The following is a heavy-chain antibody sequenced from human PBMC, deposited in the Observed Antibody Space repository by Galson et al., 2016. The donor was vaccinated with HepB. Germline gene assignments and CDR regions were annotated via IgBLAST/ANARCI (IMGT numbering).Heavy chain of an antibody. CDR2: IYLDDSDT. J-gene: IGHJ1*01. V-gene: IGHV5-51*01. CDR1: GYTSSSYW. Sequence: QSGAEVKKPGESLKISCEGSGYTSSSYWIGWVRQMPGKGLEWMGIIYLDDSDTRYSPSFQGQVTISADKSINTAYLQWSSLKASDTAIYYCARRDSNGWLAYYQHWGQGTLLTVSS. D-gene: IGHD6-19*01. CDR3: ARRDSNGWLAYYQH.